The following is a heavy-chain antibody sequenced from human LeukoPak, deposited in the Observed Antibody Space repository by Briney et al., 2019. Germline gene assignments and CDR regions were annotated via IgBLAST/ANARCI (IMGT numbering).Heavy chain of an antibody. D-gene: IGHD7-27*01. V-gene: IGHV4-39*07. CDR2: IYYSGST. CDR1: GGSISSSSYY. Sequence: PSETLSLTCTVSGGSISSSSYYWGWIRQPPGKGLEWIGSIYYSGSTYYNPSLKSRVTISVDTSKNQFSLKLSSVTAADTAVYYCARELGRNFDYWGQGTLVTVSS. J-gene: IGHJ4*02. CDR3: ARELGRNFDY.